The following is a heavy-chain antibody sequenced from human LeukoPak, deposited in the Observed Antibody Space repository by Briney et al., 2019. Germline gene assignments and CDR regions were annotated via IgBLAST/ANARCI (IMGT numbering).Heavy chain of an antibody. CDR3: ARDVRTVPYYYYGMDV. J-gene: IGHJ6*02. CDR2: INHSGST. V-gene: IGHV4-34*01. D-gene: IGHD4-17*01. CDR1: GGSFSGYY. Sequence: SETLSLTCAAYGGSFSGYYWSWIRQPPGKGLEWIGEINHSGSTNYNPSLKSRVTISVDTSKNQFSLKLSSVTAADTAVYYCARDVRTVPYYYYGMDVWGQGTTVTVSS.